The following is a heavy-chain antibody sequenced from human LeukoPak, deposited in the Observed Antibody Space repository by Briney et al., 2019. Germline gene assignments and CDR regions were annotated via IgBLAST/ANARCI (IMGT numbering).Heavy chain of an antibody. Sequence: PSETLSLTCTVSGGSISSSSYYWGWIRQPPGKGLEWIGSIYYSGSTYYNPSLKSRITISVDTSKNQISLKVSFVTAADTAVYYCARAYDVLTGYSIWGQGTLVTVSS. V-gene: IGHV4-39*01. J-gene: IGHJ4*02. CDR1: GGSISSSSYY. CDR3: ARAYDVLTGYSI. D-gene: IGHD3-9*01. CDR2: IYYSGST.